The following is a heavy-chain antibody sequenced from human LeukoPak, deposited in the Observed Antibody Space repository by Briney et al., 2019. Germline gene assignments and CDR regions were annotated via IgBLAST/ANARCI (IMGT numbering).Heavy chain of an antibody. CDR1: GFTFSSYE. Sequence: PGGSLRLSCAASGFTFSSYEMNWVRQAPGKGLEWVSYISSSGSSIYYADSVKGRFTISRDNAKSSLYLQMSSLRAGDTAVYYCARVRGYSYGTSYYYYGMDVWGQGTTVTVSS. CDR2: ISSSGSSI. D-gene: IGHD5-18*01. CDR3: ARVRGYSYGTSYYYYGMDV. V-gene: IGHV3-48*03. J-gene: IGHJ6*02.